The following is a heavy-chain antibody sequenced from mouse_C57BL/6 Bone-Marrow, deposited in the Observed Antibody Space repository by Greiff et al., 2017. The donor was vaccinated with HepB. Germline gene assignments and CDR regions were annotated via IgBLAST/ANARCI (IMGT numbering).Heavy chain of an antibody. D-gene: IGHD2-4*01. Sequence: VHVKQSGPELVKPGASVKMSCKASGYTFTDYNMHWVKQSHGKSLEWIGYINPNNGGTSYNQKFKGKATLTVNKSSSTAYMELRSLTSEDSAVYYCAFYYDYDEGLAYWGQGTLVTVSA. V-gene: IGHV1-22*01. CDR2: INPNNGGT. CDR3: AFYYDYDEGLAY. CDR1: GYTFTDYN. J-gene: IGHJ3*01.